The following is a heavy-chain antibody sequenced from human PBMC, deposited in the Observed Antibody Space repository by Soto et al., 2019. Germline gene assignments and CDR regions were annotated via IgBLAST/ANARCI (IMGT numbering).Heavy chain of an antibody. CDR3: ARVGLQWSFDI. CDR2: IKQDGSEK. J-gene: IGHJ3*02. V-gene: IGHV3-7*01. D-gene: IGHD3-10*01. CDR1: GFTFSGFW. Sequence: GSLRLSCAASGFTFSGFWMNWVRQAPGKGLEWVAIIKQDGSEKYYVDSVKGRFTISRDNAKNSLYLQMNSLRAEDTAVYYCARVGLQWSFDIWGQGTMVTVSS.